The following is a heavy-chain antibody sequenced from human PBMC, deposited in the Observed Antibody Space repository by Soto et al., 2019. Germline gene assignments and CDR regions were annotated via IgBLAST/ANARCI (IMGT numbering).Heavy chain of an antibody. D-gene: IGHD6-19*01. V-gene: IGHV3-23*01. J-gene: IGHJ2*01. Sequence: EVQLLESGGGLVQPGGSLRLSCAASGFTFSSYAMSWVRQAPGKGLEWVSAISGSGGSTYYADSVKGRFTISRDNSKNTLYLQMNSLRAEHTAVYYCAKALLAVAGTFPWYFELWGRGTLVTVSS. CDR3: AKALLAVAGTFPWYFEL. CDR1: GFTFSSYA. CDR2: ISGSGGST.